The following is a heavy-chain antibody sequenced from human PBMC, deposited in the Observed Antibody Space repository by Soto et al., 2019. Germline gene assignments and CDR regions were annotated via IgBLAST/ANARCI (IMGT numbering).Heavy chain of an antibody. Sequence: QVQLQQWGAGLLKPSETLSLTCAVYGGSFSGYYWTWIRQHPVTGLEWIWEINHIGSNNYNPTLTSRVSISVDTSKTHFSLKLNSVTAADTAVYDCARDKITGLFDYWGQGTRVTVSS. V-gene: IGHV4-34*01. CDR2: INHIGSN. D-gene: IGHD2-8*02. CDR3: ARDKITGLFDY. J-gene: IGHJ4*02. CDR1: GGSFSGYY.